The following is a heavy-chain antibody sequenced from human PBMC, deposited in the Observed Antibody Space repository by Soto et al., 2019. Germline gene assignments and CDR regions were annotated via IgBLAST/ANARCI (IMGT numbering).Heavy chain of an antibody. Sequence: EVPLLESGGGLVQPGGSLRLSCAASGFTFSSYAMSWVRQAPGKGLEWVSAISGSGDSTYYADSMKGRFTISRDNSKNTVSLQMNSLRAEDTAVYYCAREDWGSYYFDYWGQGTLVTVSS. CDR1: GFTFSSYA. V-gene: IGHV3-23*01. CDR3: AREDWGSYYFDY. CDR2: ISGSGDST. J-gene: IGHJ4*02. D-gene: IGHD7-27*01.